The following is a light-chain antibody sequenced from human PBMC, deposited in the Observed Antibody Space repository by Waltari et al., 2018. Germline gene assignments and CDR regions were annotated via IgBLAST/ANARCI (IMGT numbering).Light chain of an antibody. V-gene: IGLV2-11*01. J-gene: IGLJ1*01. CDR2: DVS. CDR1: SSNVGRYNY. Sequence: QSALTQPRSVSGSPGQSVTISCAGSSSNVGRYNYVSWYQLHPGKAPQLIIYDVSERPPGVPDRFSGSKSCNTASLTISWLQAEDEADYYCSSYAGSHTEVFGTGTEITVL. CDR3: SSYAGSHTEV.